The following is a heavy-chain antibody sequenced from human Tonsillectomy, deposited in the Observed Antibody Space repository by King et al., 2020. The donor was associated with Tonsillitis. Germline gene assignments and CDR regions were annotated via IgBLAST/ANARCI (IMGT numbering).Heavy chain of an antibody. J-gene: IGHJ4*02. D-gene: IGHD3-3*01. V-gene: IGHV2-5*01. Sequence: ITLKESGPTLVKPTQTLTLTCTFSGFSLSTSGVGVGWIRQPPGKALEWLALIYWNDDKRYSPSLKSRLTITKDTSKNQVVLTMTNMDPVDTATYYCAHAPTYYEFWSGQYAPFDYWGQGTLVTVSS. CDR3: AHAPTYYEFWSGQYAPFDY. CDR2: IYWNDDK. CDR1: GFSLSTSGVG.